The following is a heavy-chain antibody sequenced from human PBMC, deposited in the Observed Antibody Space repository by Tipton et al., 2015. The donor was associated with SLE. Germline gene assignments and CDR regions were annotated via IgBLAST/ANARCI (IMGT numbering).Heavy chain of an antibody. V-gene: IGHV4-39*01. CDR1: GDSISRSRYY. Sequence: TLSLTCTVSGDSISRSRYYWGWVRQPPGKGLEWLGGIHNGGTTFYNPSLKSRVTISLDTSENQFSLKLTSVTAADTAVYYCARLWVSVVVIAKEYYFENWGQGTLVTVSS. CDR2: IHNGGTT. J-gene: IGHJ4*02. D-gene: IGHD2-21*01. CDR3: ARLWVSVVVIAKEYYFEN.